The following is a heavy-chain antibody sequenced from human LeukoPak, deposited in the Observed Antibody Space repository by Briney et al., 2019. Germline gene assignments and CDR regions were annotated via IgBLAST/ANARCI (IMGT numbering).Heavy chain of an antibody. V-gene: IGHV1-18*01. Sequence: ASVKVSCKASGYTFTSYGINWVRQAPGQGLEWMGWISTYDGDTNYAQKLQGRVTMTTDTSTNTAYMELRSLRSDDTAVYYCARGSSYGFSMAYWGQGTLVSVSS. J-gene: IGHJ4*02. CDR2: ISTYDGDT. CDR1: GYTFTSYG. CDR3: ARGSSYGFSMAY. D-gene: IGHD3-16*01.